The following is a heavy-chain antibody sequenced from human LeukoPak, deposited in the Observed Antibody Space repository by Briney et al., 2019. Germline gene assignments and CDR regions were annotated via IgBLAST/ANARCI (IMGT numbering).Heavy chain of an antibody. Sequence: GESLRLSCAASGFTFSDFGMHWVRQAPGKGLEYVAAISSNGGSTYYANSVKGRFTISRDNSKNTLYLHMGSLRPEDIAVYYCAMSTILTGFDYWGQGTLVTVSS. CDR2: ISSNGGST. V-gene: IGHV3-64*01. CDR3: AMSTILTGFDY. J-gene: IGHJ4*02. CDR1: GFTFSDFG. D-gene: IGHD3-9*01.